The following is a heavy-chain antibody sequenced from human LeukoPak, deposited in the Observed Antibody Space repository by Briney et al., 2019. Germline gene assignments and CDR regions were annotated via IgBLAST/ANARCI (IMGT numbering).Heavy chain of an antibody. Sequence: PGGSLRLSCAASGFTFITYAMSWVRQAPGKGLEWVSAISGTGGSTYYADSVRGRFTISRDNSKNTLYLQMNSLRAEDTAVYYCAKDLFLWYFDFWGRGTLVTVSS. D-gene: IGHD2-21*01. V-gene: IGHV3-23*01. J-gene: IGHJ2*01. CDR3: AKDLFLWYFDF. CDR1: GFTFITYA. CDR2: ISGTGGST.